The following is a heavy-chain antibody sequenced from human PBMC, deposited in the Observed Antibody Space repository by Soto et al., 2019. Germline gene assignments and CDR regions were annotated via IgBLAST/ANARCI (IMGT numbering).Heavy chain of an antibody. V-gene: IGHV3-30*03. D-gene: IGHD6-19*01. Sequence: TGGSLRLSCAASGFTFSIFSMNWVRQAPGKGLEWVAVISYDGSNKYYVDSVKGRFTISRDNAKNSLYLQMNSLRAEDTAVHYCARGIGPLAVAPSWGQGTLVTVS. CDR1: GFTFSIFS. J-gene: IGHJ4*02. CDR2: ISYDGSNK. CDR3: ARGIGPLAVAPS.